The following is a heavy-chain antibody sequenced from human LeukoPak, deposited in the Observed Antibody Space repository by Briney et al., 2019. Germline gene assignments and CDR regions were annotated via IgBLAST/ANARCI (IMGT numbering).Heavy chain of an antibody. CDR1: GGTFSSYA. Sequence: RASVKVSCKASGGTFSSYAISWVRQAPGQGLEWMGGIIPIFGTANYAQKFQGRVTITTDESTSTAYMELSSLRSEDTAVYYCARLGIVGATIGDYYYMDVWGQGTLVTVSS. CDR2: IIPIFGTA. J-gene: IGHJ6*03. CDR3: ARLGIVGATIGDYYYMDV. V-gene: IGHV1-69*05. D-gene: IGHD1-26*01.